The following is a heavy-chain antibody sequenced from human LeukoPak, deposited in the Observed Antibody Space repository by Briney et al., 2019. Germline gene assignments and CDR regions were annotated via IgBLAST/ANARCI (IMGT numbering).Heavy chain of an antibody. Sequence: GGSLRPSCAASGFTFSSYAMSWVRQAPGKGLEWVSAISGSGGSTYYADSVKGRFTISRDNSKNTLYLQMNSLRAEDTAVYHCAKDRYSSSFGVLDYWGQGTLVTVSS. J-gene: IGHJ4*02. CDR3: AKDRYSSSFGVLDY. V-gene: IGHV3-23*01. D-gene: IGHD6-6*01. CDR2: ISGSGGST. CDR1: GFTFSSYA.